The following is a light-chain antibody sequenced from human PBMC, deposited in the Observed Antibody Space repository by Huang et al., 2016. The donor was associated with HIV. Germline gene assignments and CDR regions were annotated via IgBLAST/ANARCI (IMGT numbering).Light chain of an antibody. V-gene: IGKV3-15*01. CDR3: QQYNNWPKVFT. J-gene: IGKJ3*01. CDR1: QSVSSN. Sequence: EIVMTQSPATLSVSPGERATLSCRASQSVSSNLAWYQQNPGQAPRLLIYGASTRATGIPARVSCSGSGTEFTLTISSLQSEDFAVYYCQQYNNWPKVFTFGPGTKVDIK. CDR2: GAS.